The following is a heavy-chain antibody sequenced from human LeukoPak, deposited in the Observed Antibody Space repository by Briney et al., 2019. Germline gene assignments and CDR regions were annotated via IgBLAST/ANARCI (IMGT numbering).Heavy chain of an antibody. CDR1: GYTFTNYA. CDR3: ARDRGNFHVPH. J-gene: IGHJ4*02. V-gene: IGHV1-3*01. CDR2: ITGGSGTT. D-gene: IGHD1-7*01. Sequence: ASVKISCKASGYTFTNYAIHWVRQAPGQRLEWMGWITGGSGTTKYSQTFQDRVTITRDTSAKTADMELSSLRSEDTAVYYCARDRGNFHVPHWGQGTPVTVSS.